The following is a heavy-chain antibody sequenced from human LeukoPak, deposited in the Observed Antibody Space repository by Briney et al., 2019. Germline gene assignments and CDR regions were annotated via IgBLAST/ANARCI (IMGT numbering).Heavy chain of an antibody. Sequence: GGSLRLSCAASGFTLSTYSMSWVRQAPGKGLERVSAIRSGGENTYYADSVRGRFTISRDNSRGTLSLQMNSLRAEDTAVYFCAILSWDGRGSFYWGQGTLVTVSS. CDR2: IRSGGENT. J-gene: IGHJ4*02. CDR3: AILSWDGRGSFY. D-gene: IGHD2/OR15-2a*01. CDR1: GFTLSTYS. V-gene: IGHV3-23*01.